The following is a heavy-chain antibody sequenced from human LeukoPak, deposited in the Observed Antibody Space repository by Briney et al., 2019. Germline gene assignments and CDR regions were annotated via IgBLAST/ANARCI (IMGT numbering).Heavy chain of an antibody. J-gene: IGHJ5*02. D-gene: IGHD6-19*01. CDR3: ARAYSSGWYYWFDP. V-gene: IGHV7-4-1*02. CDR1: GYTFTSYA. CDR2: INTNTGNP. Sequence: ASVTVSCKASGYTFTSYAMNWVRQAPGQGLEWMGWINTNTGNPTYAQGSTGRVVFSLDTSVSTAYLQISSLKAEDTAVYYCARAYSSGWYYWFDPWGQGTLVTVSS.